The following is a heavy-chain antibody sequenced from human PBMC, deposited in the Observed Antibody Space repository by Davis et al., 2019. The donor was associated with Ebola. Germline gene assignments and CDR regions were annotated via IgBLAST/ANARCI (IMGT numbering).Heavy chain of an antibody. CDR1: GFSFSYYW. V-gene: IGHV3-7*01. Sequence: GESLKISCATSGFSFSYYWMSWVRQAPGKGLEWVANIKQDGSEKYYVDSVKGRFTISRDNAKNSLYLQLNILRDEDTAVYFCVSAGWDHWGQGTLVTVSS. J-gene: IGHJ4*02. CDR3: VSAGWDH. CDR2: IKQDGSEK. D-gene: IGHD2-15*01.